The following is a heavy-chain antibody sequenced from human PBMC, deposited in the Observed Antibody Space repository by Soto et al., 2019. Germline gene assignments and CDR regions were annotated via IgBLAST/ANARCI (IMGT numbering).Heavy chain of an antibody. V-gene: IGHV4-59*01. D-gene: IGHD3-16*01. CDR3: ARAWGGWAYY. CDR2: IYYSGST. J-gene: IGHJ4*02. Sequence: QVQLQESGPGLVKPSETLSLTCTVSGGSISSYYWSWIRQPPGKGLEWIGYIYYSGSTNYNPSLNSRVTISVDPSKNQCSLKLSSVSAADTAVYYCARAWGGWAYYWGQGTLVTVSS. CDR1: GGSISSYY.